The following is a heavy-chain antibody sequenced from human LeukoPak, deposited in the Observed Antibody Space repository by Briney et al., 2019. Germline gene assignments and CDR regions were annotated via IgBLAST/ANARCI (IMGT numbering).Heavy chain of an antibody. V-gene: IGHV1-69*13. CDR1: GGTFSGFA. Sequence: GASVKVSCKASGGTFSGFAITWVRQAPGQGLEWMGGINPVFRTANYAQRFQDRVTITADESTSTAYMELSSLRSEDTAVYYCTRGGKYISRRPRTEPYYYYMDVWGKGTTVTVSS. CDR3: TRGGKYISRRPRTEPYYYYMDV. D-gene: IGHD6-19*01. CDR2: INPVFRTA. J-gene: IGHJ6*03.